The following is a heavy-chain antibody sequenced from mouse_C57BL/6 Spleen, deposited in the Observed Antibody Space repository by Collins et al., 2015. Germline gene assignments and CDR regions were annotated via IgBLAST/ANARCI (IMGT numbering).Heavy chain of an antibody. J-gene: IGHJ4*01. CDR1: GYTFTSYW. V-gene: IGHV1-5*01. CDR3: TKLIYYDYDREAMDY. D-gene: IGHD2-4*01. CDR2: IYPGNSDT. Sequence: EVQLQQSGTVLARPGASVKMSCKTSGYTFTSYWMHWVKQRPGQGLEWIGAIYPGNSDTNYNQKFKGKAKLTAVTSASTAYMELSSLTNEDSAVYYCTKLIYYDYDREAMDYWGQGTSVTVSS.